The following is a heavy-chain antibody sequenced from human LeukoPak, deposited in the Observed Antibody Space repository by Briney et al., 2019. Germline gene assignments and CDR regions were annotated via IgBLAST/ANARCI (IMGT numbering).Heavy chain of an antibody. CDR3: ARDLSGVTGYTYGRGIDY. CDR2: IKKDGSEK. V-gene: IGHV3-7*01. CDR1: GFTFSSHW. Sequence: LTGGSLRLSCAASGFTFSSHWMSWVRQAPGKGLEWVANIKKDGSEKYYVDSVKGRFTISRDNAKTSLYLQMNSLRAEDTAVYYCARDLSGVTGYTYGRGIDYWGQGTLVSVSS. J-gene: IGHJ4*02. D-gene: IGHD5-18*01.